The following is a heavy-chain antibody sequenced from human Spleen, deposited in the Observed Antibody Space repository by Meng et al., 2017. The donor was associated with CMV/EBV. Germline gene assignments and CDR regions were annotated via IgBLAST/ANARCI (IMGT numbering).Heavy chain of an antibody. CDR3: AKAATVTIFEIYSSYDS. CDR1: GFTFSSYA. J-gene: IGHJ4*02. Sequence: GESLKISCAASGFTFSSYAMTWVRQAPGKGLEWVSAIRGSGGSTYYADSVKGRFTISRDNSKDTLHLQMNTLRAEDTAVYYCAKAATVTIFEIYSSYDSWGQGTLVTVSS. V-gene: IGHV3-23*01. D-gene: IGHD4-17*01. CDR2: IRGSGGST.